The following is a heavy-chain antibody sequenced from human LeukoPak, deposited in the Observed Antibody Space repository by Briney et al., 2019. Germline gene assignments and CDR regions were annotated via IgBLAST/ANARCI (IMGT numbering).Heavy chain of an antibody. D-gene: IGHD2-2*02. CDR2: IQYDGNYK. Sequence: GESLRLYCATSGFTFSFYGMHWVRQAPGKGLEWVAFIQYDGNYKFHADSVQGRFSISRDNSKNTLFLQMNSLRAEDTAVYYCAKTSDQLLYSKFDFWGQGTLVTVSS. CDR3: AKTSDQLLYSKFDF. J-gene: IGHJ4*02. V-gene: IGHV3-30*02. CDR1: GFTFSFYG.